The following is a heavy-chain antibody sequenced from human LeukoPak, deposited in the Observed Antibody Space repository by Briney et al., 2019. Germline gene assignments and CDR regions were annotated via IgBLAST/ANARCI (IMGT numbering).Heavy chain of an antibody. D-gene: IGHD3-9*01. CDR3: AALSGYYYSFYDAFDI. Sequence: SVKVSCKASGGTFSSYAISWVRQAPGQGLEWMGRIIPILGIANYAQKFQGRVTITADKSTSTAYMELSSLRPEDTAVYYCAALSGYYYSFYDAFDIWGQGTMVTVSS. V-gene: IGHV1-69*04. CDR2: IIPILGIA. J-gene: IGHJ3*02. CDR1: GGTFSSYA.